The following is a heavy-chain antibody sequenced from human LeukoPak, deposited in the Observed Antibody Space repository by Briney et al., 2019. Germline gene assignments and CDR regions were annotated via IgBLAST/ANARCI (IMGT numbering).Heavy chain of an antibody. Sequence: HPGGSLRLSCAASGFTFSNYAMSWVRQAPGKGLEWVSIISGSGDTTYYADSVKGRFTISRDNSMNTLYLQMNSLRAEDTAVYYCAKDPRYTYGSDWGQGTLVTVSS. CDR1: GFTFSNYA. CDR3: AKDPRYTYGSD. CDR2: ISGSGDTT. J-gene: IGHJ4*02. V-gene: IGHV3-23*01. D-gene: IGHD5-18*01.